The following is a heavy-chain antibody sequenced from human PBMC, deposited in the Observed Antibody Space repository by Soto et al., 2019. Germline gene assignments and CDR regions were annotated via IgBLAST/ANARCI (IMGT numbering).Heavy chain of an antibody. D-gene: IGHD3-22*01. Sequence: PSETLCLTCTVSGGSISSGGYCWSWIRQHPRKGLEWIGYIYYSGSTYYNPSLKSRVTISVDTSKNQFSLKLSSVTAADTAVYYCARERITMIVIDYWGQGTLVTVSS. CDR3: ARERITMIVIDY. V-gene: IGHV4-31*03. CDR2: IYYSGST. J-gene: IGHJ4*02. CDR1: GGSISSGGYC.